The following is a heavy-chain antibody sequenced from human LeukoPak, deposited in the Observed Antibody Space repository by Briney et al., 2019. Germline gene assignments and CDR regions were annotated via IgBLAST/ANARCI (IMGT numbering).Heavy chain of an antibody. CDR3: ARDPTY. J-gene: IGHJ4*02. CDR1: GDSLGTYK. V-gene: IGHV4-59*01. CDR2: ISSSGSA. Sequence: PSETLSLTCSVSGDSLGTYKWSWIRQPPGKGLEWIAHISSSGSAIVNPSLRSRVSMAVDTSKNQFSLRLISVNAADKDVYYCARDPTYWGQGILVTVSS.